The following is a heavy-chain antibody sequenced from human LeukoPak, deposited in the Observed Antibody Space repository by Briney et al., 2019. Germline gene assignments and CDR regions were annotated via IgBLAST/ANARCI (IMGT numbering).Heavy chain of an antibody. CDR2: IRFDGSNK. D-gene: IGHD4-23*01. V-gene: IGHV3-30*02. Sequence: PGGSLRLSCAASGFTFSSYGMHWVRQAPGRGLEWVAFIRFDGSNKYYGDSVKGRFTISRDNSKNTLFLQMNSLRTEDTAVYYCAKGAVATPFHAGVYNWFDPWGQGTLVTVSS. J-gene: IGHJ5*02. CDR1: GFTFSSYG. CDR3: AKGAVATPFHAGVYNWFDP.